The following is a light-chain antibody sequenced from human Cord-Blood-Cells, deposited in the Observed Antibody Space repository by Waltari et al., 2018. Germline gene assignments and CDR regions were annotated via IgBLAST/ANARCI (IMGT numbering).Light chain of an antibody. CDR2: DVS. Sequence: QSALTQPASVSGSPGQSITISCTGTSSDVGGYNYVSWYQQHPGKATKLMNYDVSNRPSGVSNRFSGSKSGNTASLTISGLQAEDEADYYCSSYTSSSTWVFGGGTKLTVL. CDR1: SSDVGGYNY. CDR3: SSYTSSSTWV. V-gene: IGLV2-14*03. J-gene: IGLJ3*02.